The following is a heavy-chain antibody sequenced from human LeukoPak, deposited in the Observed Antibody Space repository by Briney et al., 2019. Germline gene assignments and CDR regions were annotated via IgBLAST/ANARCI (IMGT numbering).Heavy chain of an antibody. D-gene: IGHD3-22*01. Sequence: ASVKVSCKASGYTFTSYYMHWVRQAPGQGLEWMGIINPSGGSTSYAQTFQGRVTMTRDMSTSTVYMELSSLRSEDTAVYYCARETYYYDSSGYRIVDYWGQGTLVTVSS. CDR2: INPSGGST. CDR1: GYTFTSYY. CDR3: ARETYYYDSSGYRIVDY. V-gene: IGHV1-46*01. J-gene: IGHJ4*02.